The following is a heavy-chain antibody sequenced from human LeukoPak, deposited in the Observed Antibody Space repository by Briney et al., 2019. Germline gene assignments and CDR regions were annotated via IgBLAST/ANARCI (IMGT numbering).Heavy chain of an antibody. Sequence: SGPTLVNPTQTLTLTCTFFGFSLTRSRMHVSWIRQRPRKGLESLARIDWDDDKFYSTSLKTRLSMSKDTSKNQVVLTMTSMDPVDTATYYCARSDGAPDAFDIWGPGTMVTVSS. CDR1: GFSLTRSRMH. D-gene: IGHD2-21*02. V-gene: IGHV2-70*04. J-gene: IGHJ3*02. CDR3: ARSDGAPDAFDI. CDR2: IDWDDDK.